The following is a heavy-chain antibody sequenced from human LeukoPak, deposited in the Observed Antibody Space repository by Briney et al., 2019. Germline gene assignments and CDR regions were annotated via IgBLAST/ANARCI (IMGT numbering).Heavy chain of an antibody. CDR3: AESSGNYLYFDY. Sequence: PGRSLRLSCATSGFTFSMSGMHWVRQAPGKGLEWVGVIRHDGNNKYYADSVKGRFTISRDNSKNTVYLQMNSLRADDTAMYYCAESSGNYLYFDYWGQGTLVTVSS. CDR2: IRHDGNNK. V-gene: IGHV3-33*01. D-gene: IGHD3-10*01. J-gene: IGHJ4*02. CDR1: GFTFSMSG.